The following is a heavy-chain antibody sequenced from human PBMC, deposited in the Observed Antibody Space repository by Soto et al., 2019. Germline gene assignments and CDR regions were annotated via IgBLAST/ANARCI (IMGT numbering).Heavy chain of an antibody. Sequence: EVQLVESGGGLVQPGGSLRLSCAASGFTVSSNYMSWVRQAPGKGLEWVSVIYSGGSTYYADSVKVRFTISRDNSKNTLYLQMNSLRAEDTAVYYCARDPVHDYGDYGGYWGQGTLVTVSS. CDR1: GFTVSSNY. CDR3: ARDPVHDYGDYGGY. J-gene: IGHJ4*02. D-gene: IGHD4-17*01. CDR2: IYSGGST. V-gene: IGHV3-66*01.